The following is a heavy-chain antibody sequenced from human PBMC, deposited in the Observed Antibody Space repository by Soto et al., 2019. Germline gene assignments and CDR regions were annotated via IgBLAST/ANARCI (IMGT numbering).Heavy chain of an antibody. V-gene: IGHV3-30-3*01. CDR2: TSYDGSNK. Sequence: GGSLRLSCAASGFTFSSYAMHWVRQAPGKGLEWVAVTSYDGSNKYYADSVKGRFTISRDNSKNTLYLQMNSLRAEDTAVYYCASSLGVFGVVSLHDYYYYGMDVWGQGTTVTVSS. J-gene: IGHJ6*02. CDR3: ASSLGVFGVVSLHDYYYYGMDV. D-gene: IGHD3-3*01. CDR1: GFTFSSYA.